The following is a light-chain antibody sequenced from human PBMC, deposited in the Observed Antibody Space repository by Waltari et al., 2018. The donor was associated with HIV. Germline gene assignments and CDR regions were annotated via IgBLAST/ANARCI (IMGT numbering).Light chain of an antibody. CDR1: SSDVGSYNL. CDR2: EAT. V-gene: IGLV2-23*01. Sequence: QSALTQPASVSGSPGQSITIPCTGTSSDVGSYNLVSWYQQHPGKAPHLMIYEATKRPSGVSNRFSGSKSANTASLTISGLQAEDEADYYCCSYAGSSTVFGTGTKVTVL. CDR3: CSYAGSSTV. J-gene: IGLJ1*01.